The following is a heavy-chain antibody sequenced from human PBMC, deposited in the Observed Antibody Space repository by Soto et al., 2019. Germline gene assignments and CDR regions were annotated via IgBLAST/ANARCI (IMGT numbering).Heavy chain of an antibody. D-gene: IGHD4-17*01. CDR3: ARGDGDYDAFDI. J-gene: IGHJ3*02. Sequence: ASVKVSCKASGYTFTSCAMHWVRQAPGQRLEWMGWINAGNGNSKYSQKFQGRVTINRDSSASTGYMELSSLRSDGTAVDYCARGDGDYDAFDIWGQGTMVTVSS. CDR1: GYTFTSCA. V-gene: IGHV1-3*01. CDR2: INAGNGNS.